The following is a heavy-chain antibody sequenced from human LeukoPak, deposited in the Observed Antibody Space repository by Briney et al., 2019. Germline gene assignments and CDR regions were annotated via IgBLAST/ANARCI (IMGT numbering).Heavy chain of an antibody. Sequence: SETLSLTCTVSGGSISDAAYYWSWIRQHPGEGLEWIGYIYYSGSTSYNPSLKSRVTISVDTSKNQFSLKLTSVTAADTAVYYCARDICGYNYGCFDSWGQGTLVTVSS. CDR2: IYYSGST. CDR1: GGSISDAAYY. V-gene: IGHV4-31*03. CDR3: ARDICGYNYGCFDS. D-gene: IGHD5-18*01. J-gene: IGHJ4*02.